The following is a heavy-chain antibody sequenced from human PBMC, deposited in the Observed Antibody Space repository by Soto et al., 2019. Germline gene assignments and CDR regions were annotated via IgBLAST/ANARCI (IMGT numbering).Heavy chain of an antibody. CDR1: GGSISSYY. CDR3: ARDSSTSYFDNWFDP. V-gene: IGHV4-59*12. CDR2: IYYSGST. D-gene: IGHD2-2*01. J-gene: IGHJ5*02. Sequence: SETLSLTCTVSGGSISSYYWSWIRQPPGKGLEWIGYIYYSGSTNYNPSLKSRVTISVDTSKNQFSLKLSSVTAADTAVYYCARDSSTSYFDNWFDPWGHGTLVTVSS.